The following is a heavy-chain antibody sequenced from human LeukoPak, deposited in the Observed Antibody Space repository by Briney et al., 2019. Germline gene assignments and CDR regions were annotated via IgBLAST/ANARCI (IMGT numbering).Heavy chain of an antibody. D-gene: IGHD1-26*01. CDR2: ISYDGSNK. Sequence: PGGSLRLSCAASGFTFSSYGMHWVRQAPGKGLEWVAVISYDGSNKYYADSVKGRFTISRDNSKNTLYLQMNSLRAEDTALYYCAKDSGIGGSYDYWGQGTLVTVSS. J-gene: IGHJ4*02. CDR3: AKDSGIGGSYDY. CDR1: GFTFSSYG. V-gene: IGHV3-30*18.